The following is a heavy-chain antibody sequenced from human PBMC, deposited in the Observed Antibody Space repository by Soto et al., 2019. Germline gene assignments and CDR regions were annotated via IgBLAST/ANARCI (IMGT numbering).Heavy chain of an antibody. J-gene: IGHJ4*02. V-gene: IGHV3-48*03. CDR1: VLTSSSYG. CDR3: ARRGCSGNNCYANFDC. Sequence: GGSLNLSCAASVLTSSSYGMNWFRHAPPKGLEWVSYISGSGSTIYYADSVKGRFTISRDNAKNSLYLQMNSLRDDDTAVYYCARRGCSGNNCYANFDCCGQGTLVTVSS. CDR2: ISGSGSTI. D-gene: IGHD2-15*01.